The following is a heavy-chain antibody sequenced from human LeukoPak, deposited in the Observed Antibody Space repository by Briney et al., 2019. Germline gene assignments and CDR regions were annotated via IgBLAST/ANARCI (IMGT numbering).Heavy chain of an antibody. Sequence: SETLSLTCAVYGGSFSGYYWSWIRQPPGKGLEWIGEINHSGSTNYSPSLKSLVTISVDKTKNQFSLKLSSVTAAATALYYCVSNPYSNYYFDYWGQGTLVTVSS. J-gene: IGHJ4*02. V-gene: IGHV4-34*01. D-gene: IGHD4-11*01. CDR3: VSNPYSNYYFDY. CDR2: INHSGST. CDR1: GGSFSGYY.